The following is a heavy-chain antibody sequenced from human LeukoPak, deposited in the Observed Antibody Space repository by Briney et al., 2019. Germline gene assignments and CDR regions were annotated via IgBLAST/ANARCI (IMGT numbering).Heavy chain of an antibody. D-gene: IGHD3-22*01. J-gene: IGHJ4*02. CDR2: INTNGSST. V-gene: IGHV3-74*01. Sequence: QSGGSLRLSCAASGFTFRKFWMHWVRQAPGKGLVWVSRINTNGSSTNYADSVKGRFTISRDNAKNTLYLQMNSLRAEDTAVFYCARSDDYYDSTGYYSFDYWGQGTLVTVSS. CDR3: ARSDDYYDSTGYYSFDY. CDR1: GFTFRKFW.